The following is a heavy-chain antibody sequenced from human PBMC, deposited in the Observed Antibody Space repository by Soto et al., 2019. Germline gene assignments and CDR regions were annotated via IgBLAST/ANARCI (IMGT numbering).Heavy chain of an antibody. CDR3: ARAIVVVVAARRRYYYGMDV. D-gene: IGHD2-15*01. J-gene: IGHJ6*02. Sequence: GSLRLSCAASGFTFSSYWMSWVRQAPGKGLEWVANIKQDGSEKYYVDSVKGRFTISRDNAKNSLYLQMNSLRAEDTAVYYCARAIVVVVAARRRYYYGMDVWGQGTTVTVSS. CDR1: GFTFSSYW. V-gene: IGHV3-7*01. CDR2: IKQDGSEK.